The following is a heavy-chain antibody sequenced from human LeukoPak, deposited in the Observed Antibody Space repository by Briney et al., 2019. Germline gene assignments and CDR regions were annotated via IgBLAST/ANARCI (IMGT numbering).Heavy chain of an antibody. CDR3: ARGPSGGSGSYPLPFDY. D-gene: IGHD3-10*01. Sequence: SEILSLTCAVYAGSFSVYYWSWIRQPPGKGLEWIVEINHSGSTNYNPSLKSRVTISVDTSKNQFSLKLSSVTAADTAVYYCARGPSGGSGSYPLPFDYWGQGTLVTVSS. J-gene: IGHJ4*02. CDR1: AGSFSVYY. CDR2: INHSGST. V-gene: IGHV4-34*01.